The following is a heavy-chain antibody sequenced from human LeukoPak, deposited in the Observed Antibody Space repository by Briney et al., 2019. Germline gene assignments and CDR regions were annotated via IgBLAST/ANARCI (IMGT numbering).Heavy chain of an antibody. V-gene: IGHV3-72*01. CDR1: GFTFSDHY. CDR2: TRNKANSYAT. D-gene: IGHD1-26*01. CDR3: ARGIVGATGFDY. Sequence: GGSLRLSCAASGFTFSDHYMDWVRQAPGKGLEWVGRTRNKANSYATEYAASVKGRFTISRDDSKNSLYLQMNSLKTEDTAVYYCARGIVGATGFDYWGQGTLVTVSS. J-gene: IGHJ4*02.